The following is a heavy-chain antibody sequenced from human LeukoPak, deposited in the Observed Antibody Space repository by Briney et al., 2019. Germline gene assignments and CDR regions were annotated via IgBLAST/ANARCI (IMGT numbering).Heavy chain of an antibody. D-gene: IGHD7-27*01. V-gene: IGHV1-2*02. Sequence: ASVKVSCKASGYTFTAYYIHWVRQAPGQGLEWMGWIRPYTGGTNYAQKFQGRVTITQDRSSNTVYMDLNRLTSDDTALYYCVRDHNSENWGSLGKWGQGTLVTVSS. CDR3: VRDHNSENWGSLGK. CDR2: IRPYTGGT. CDR1: GYTFTAYY. J-gene: IGHJ4*02.